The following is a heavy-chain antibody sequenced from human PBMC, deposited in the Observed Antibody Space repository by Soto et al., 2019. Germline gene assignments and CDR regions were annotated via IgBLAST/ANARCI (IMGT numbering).Heavy chain of an antibody. J-gene: IGHJ5*02. V-gene: IGHV4-34*01. D-gene: IGHD3-10*01. CDR3: ARERTYLLWFGSYNWFDP. CDR2: INHSGST. CDR1: GGSFSGYY. Sequence: QVQLRQWGAGLLKPSETLSLTCAVYGGSFSGYYWSWIRQPPGKGLEWIGEINHSGSTNYNPSLKSRVTISVDTSKNQFSLKLSSVTAADTAVYYCARERTYLLWFGSYNWFDPWGQGTLVTVSS.